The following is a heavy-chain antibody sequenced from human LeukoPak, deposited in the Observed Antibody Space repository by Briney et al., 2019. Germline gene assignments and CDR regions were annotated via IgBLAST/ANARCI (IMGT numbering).Heavy chain of an antibody. D-gene: IGHD6-19*01. Sequence: GGSLRLSCAASGFTFSSYGMHWVRQAPGKGLEWVAFIRYDGSNKYYADSVKGRFTISRDNSKNTLYPQMNSLRAEDTAVYYCAKVPLRSGWKVFDYWGQGTLVTVSS. CDR1: GFTFSSYG. CDR2: IRYDGSNK. J-gene: IGHJ4*02. V-gene: IGHV3-30*02. CDR3: AKVPLRSGWKVFDY.